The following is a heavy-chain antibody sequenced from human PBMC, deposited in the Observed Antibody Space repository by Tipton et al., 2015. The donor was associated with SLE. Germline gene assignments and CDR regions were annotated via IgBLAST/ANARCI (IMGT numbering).Heavy chain of an antibody. Sequence: QLVQSGGGVVQPGRSLRLSCAASGFTFSSYGMHWVRQAPGKGLEWVAVISYDGSNKYYADSVKGRFTISRDNSKNTLYLQMNSLRAGDTAVYYCAKVRDSSGWYYNYYYMDVWGKGTTVTVSS. D-gene: IGHD6-19*01. CDR3: AKVRDSSGWYYNYYYMDV. V-gene: IGHV3-30*18. CDR2: ISYDGSNK. CDR1: GFTFSSYG. J-gene: IGHJ6*03.